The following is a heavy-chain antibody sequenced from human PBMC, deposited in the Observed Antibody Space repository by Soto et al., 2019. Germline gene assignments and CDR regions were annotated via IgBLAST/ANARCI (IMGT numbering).Heavy chain of an antibody. CDR2: ISISSSYI. CDR1: GFTFSSYS. CDR3: ARDSIPQRLSTSPNWFDP. D-gene: IGHD6-25*01. Sequence: PGGSLRLSCAASGFTFSSYSMNWGRQAPGKGLEWVSSISISSSYIYYADSVKGRFTISRDNAKNSLYLQMNSLRAEDTAVYYCARDSIPQRLSTSPNWFDPWGQGTLVTVSS. V-gene: IGHV3-21*01. J-gene: IGHJ5*02.